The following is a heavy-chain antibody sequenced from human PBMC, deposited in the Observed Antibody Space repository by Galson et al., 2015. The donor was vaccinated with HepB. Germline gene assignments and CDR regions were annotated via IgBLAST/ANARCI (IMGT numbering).Heavy chain of an antibody. CDR1: GFTFDDYT. D-gene: IGHD3-10*01. V-gene: IGHV3-43*01. Sequence: SLRLSCAASGFTFDDYTMHWVRQAPGKGLEWVSLISWDGGSTYYADSVKGRFTISRDNSKNSLYLQMNSLRTEDTALYYCVKEKGPSYIEYYGMDVWGQGTTVTVSS. CDR2: ISWDGGST. J-gene: IGHJ6*02. CDR3: VKEKGPSYIEYYGMDV.